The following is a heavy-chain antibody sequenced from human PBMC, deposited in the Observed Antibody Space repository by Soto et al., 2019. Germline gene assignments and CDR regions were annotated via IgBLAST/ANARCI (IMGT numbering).Heavy chain of an antibody. CDR2: IIPFLDIT. V-gene: IGHV1-69*08. Sequence: QVQLVQSGAEVKKPGSSVKVSCKASGGTFSSHIVSWVRQAPGQGLEWMGRIIPFLDITNYAQKFKGRATITADKSTSTAYMELSHLRSEDTALYYCAREVDESMHYWGQGTLVTVSS. CDR1: GGTFSSHI. D-gene: IGHD2-2*01. CDR3: AREVDESMHY. J-gene: IGHJ4*02.